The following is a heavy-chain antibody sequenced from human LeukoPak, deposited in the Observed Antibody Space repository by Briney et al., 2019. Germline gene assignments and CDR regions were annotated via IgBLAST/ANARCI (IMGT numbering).Heavy chain of an antibody. CDR1: GYTFTSYY. CDR3: ARDLLSYYGSGSTDY. CDR2: INPSGGST. V-gene: IGHV1-46*01. D-gene: IGHD3-10*01. J-gene: IGHJ4*02. Sequence: GASVKVSCKASGYTFTSYYMHWVRQAPGQGLEWMGIINPSGGSTSYAQKFQGRVTMTRDTSTSTVYMELSSLRSEDTAVYYCARDLLSYYGSGSTDYWGQGTLVTVSS.